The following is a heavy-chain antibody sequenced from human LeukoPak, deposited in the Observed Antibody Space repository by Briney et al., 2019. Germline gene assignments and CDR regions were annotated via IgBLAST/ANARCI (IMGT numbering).Heavy chain of an antibody. CDR1: GYSFTSYW. Sequence: GESLKISCKGSGYSFTSYWIGWVRQMPGKGLEWMGIIYPGDSDTRYSPSFQGQVTISADKSISTAYLQWSSLKASDTAMYYCARHWTRDLGYCSSTSCYVDWFDPWGQGTLVTVSS. CDR3: ARHWTRDLGYCSSTSCYVDWFDP. V-gene: IGHV5-51*01. CDR2: IYPGDSDT. D-gene: IGHD2-2*01. J-gene: IGHJ5*02.